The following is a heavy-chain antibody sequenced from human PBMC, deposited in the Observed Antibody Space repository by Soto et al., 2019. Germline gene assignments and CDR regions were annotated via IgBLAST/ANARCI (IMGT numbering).Heavy chain of an antibody. D-gene: IGHD3-10*01. CDR3: ARDLYGSGSGCMDV. CDR2: QIGST. J-gene: IGHJ6*02. Sequence: QIGSTYYNPSLKSRVTIAVDRSKNQFSLQLSSVTAADTAVYYCARDLYGSGSGCMDVWGQGTTVTVSS. V-gene: IGHV4-30-2*01.